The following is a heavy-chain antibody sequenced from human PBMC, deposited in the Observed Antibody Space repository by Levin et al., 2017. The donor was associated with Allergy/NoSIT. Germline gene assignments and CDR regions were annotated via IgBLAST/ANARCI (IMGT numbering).Heavy chain of an antibody. CDR1: GGSISRYY. V-gene: IGHV4-59*01. CDR3: ARSGGFDFWSAYTNY. J-gene: IGHJ4*02. D-gene: IGHD3-3*01. CDR2: IYNSGST. Sequence: SETLSLTCTVSGGSISRYYWSWIRQPPGKGLEWIGHIYNSGSTNYSPSLKSRVTMSLDTSRNQFGGRLSSVTAADRAVYYCARSGGFDFWSAYTNYWGQGALVTVSS.